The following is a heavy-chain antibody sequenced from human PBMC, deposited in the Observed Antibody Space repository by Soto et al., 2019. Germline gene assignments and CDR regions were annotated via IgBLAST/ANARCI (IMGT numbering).Heavy chain of an antibody. CDR1: GYTFTSYA. CDR2: INAGNGNT. Sequence: QVQLVQSGAEEKKPGASVKGSCKASGYTFTSYAMHWVRQAPGQRLEWMGWINAGNGNTKYSQKFQGRVTITRDTSASKDYMELSSLRSEATAVYYCARDPSYYGMDVWGQGTTVTVSS. J-gene: IGHJ6*02. V-gene: IGHV1-3*05. CDR3: ARDPSYYGMDV.